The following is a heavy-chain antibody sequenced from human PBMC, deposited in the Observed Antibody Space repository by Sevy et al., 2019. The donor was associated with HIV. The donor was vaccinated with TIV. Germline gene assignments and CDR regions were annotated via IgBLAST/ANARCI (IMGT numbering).Heavy chain of an antibody. Sequence: ASVKVSCKVSGYTFSIYRITWVRQAPGQGLEWMGWISPHTGDTKFAENFQDRVTMSTDTSTVTAYMELSSLRSDDTAVYYCARAFCTSGRCYSLAYWGQGTLVTVSS. J-gene: IGHJ4*02. CDR2: ISPHTGDT. D-gene: IGHD2-15*01. V-gene: IGHV1-18*01. CDR1: GYTFSIYR. CDR3: ARAFCTSGRCYSLAY.